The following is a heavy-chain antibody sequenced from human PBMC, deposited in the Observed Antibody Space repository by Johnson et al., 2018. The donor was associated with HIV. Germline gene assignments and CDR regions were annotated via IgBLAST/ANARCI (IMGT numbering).Heavy chain of an antibody. Sequence: VQLVESGGGLVKPGGSLRLSCAASGFTLSNAWMSWVRQAPGKGLEWVGRIKSKTDGGTTDYAAPVKGRFTISRDDSKNTLYLQMNSLKTEDTAVYYCTKGSSGSNAFDIWGQGTMVTVSS. CDR2: IKSKTDGGTT. CDR1: GFTLSNAW. V-gene: IGHV3-15*01. J-gene: IGHJ3*02. CDR3: TKGSSGSNAFDI. D-gene: IGHD3-22*01.